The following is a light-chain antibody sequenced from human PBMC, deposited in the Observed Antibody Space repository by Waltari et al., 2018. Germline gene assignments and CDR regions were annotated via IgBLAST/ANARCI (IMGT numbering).Light chain of an antibody. CDR3: HQYYSAPFA. J-gene: IGKJ2*01. V-gene: IGKV4-1*01. Sequence: DIVMTQSPDSLTVSLGERATINCKSSQNILYSSNNKNYLAWYQQKPGQPPKLLIYWASTRESGVPDRFSGSGSGTDFTLTISSLQAEDVAVYYCHQYYSAPFAFGLGTKLEIK. CDR2: WAS. CDR1: QNILYSSNNKNY.